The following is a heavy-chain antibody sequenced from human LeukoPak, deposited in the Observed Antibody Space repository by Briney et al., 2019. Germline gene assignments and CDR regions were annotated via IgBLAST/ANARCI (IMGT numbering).Heavy chain of an antibody. CDR3: ARVHDILTGYSQGFEP. Sequence: SETLSLTCAVSGGSFNGYYWSWIRQPPGKGLECIGEINHSGSTNYNPSLKSRATISVDTSKNQFSLNLSSVTAADTAVYYCARVHDILTGYSQGFEPWGEGTLVTVSS. V-gene: IGHV4-34*01. CDR1: GGSFNGYY. CDR2: INHSGST. D-gene: IGHD3-9*01. J-gene: IGHJ5*02.